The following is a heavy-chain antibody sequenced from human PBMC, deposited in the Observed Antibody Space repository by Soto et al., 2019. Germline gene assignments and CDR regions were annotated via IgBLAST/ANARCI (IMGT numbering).Heavy chain of an antibody. J-gene: IGHJ5*02. CDR3: AKYGLRWFLDL. CDR1: GLTFSTYA. D-gene: IGHD3-10*01. V-gene: IGHV3-23*01. Sequence: EVQLLESGGGLVQPGGSLRLSCAASGLTFSTYAMSWVRQAPGKGLEWVAAINGNGGSTYYTDSVKGRFTISRDKSKNTLYLQINSLRAEDTARYYCAKYGLRWFLDLWGQGTLVTVSS. CDR2: INGNGGST.